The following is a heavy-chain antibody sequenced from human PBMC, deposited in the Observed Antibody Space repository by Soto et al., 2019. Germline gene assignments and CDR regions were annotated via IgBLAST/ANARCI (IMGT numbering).Heavy chain of an antibody. CDR1: GGYFRGYD. D-gene: IGHD3-22*01. CDR3: AKFGPYYYDSSGVCDY. J-gene: IGHJ4*02. V-gene: IGHV4-34*01. CDR2: INHSGST. Sequence: PSEMLSLTCPVYGGYFRGYDLSWIRKPPGKGLEWIGEINHSGSTNYNPSLKSRVTISVDTSKNQFSLKLSSVTAEDTAVYYCAKFGPYYYDSSGVCDYWGQGTLVTVSS.